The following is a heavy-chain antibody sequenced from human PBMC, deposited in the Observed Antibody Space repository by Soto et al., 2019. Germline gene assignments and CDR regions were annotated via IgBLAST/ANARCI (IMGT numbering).Heavy chain of an antibody. CDR1: GGSINSNNYY. Sequence: SETLSLTCTVSGGSINSNNYYWAWIRQPPGKGLAWIASIYYDGSTYYNTSLKSRVIISRDTSKNQFSLRLTSMTAEDTAVYSCAKYYYDRSGSPLAFDYWGQGTLVTVSS. CDR3: AKYYYDRSGSPLAFDY. J-gene: IGHJ4*02. V-gene: IGHV4-39*07. D-gene: IGHD3-22*01. CDR2: IYYDGST.